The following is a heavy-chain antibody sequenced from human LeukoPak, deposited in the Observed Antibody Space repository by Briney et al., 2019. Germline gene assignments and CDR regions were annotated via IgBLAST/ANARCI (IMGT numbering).Heavy chain of an antibody. CDR1: GYTFSSYG. CDR2: ISAYNGNT. D-gene: IGHD3-9*01. Sequence: GASVKVSCKSSGYTFSSYGITWVRQAPGQGLEWMGWISAYNGNTNYAQKLQGRVTMTTDTSTNTAYMQLRSLRSDDTAVYYCARETYSNILTGTDYWGPGTLVTVSS. V-gene: IGHV1-18*01. CDR3: ARETYSNILTGTDY. J-gene: IGHJ4*02.